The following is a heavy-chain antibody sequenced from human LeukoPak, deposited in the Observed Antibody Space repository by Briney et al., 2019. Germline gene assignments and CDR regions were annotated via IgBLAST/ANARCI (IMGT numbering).Heavy chain of an antibody. J-gene: IGHJ4*02. Sequence: ASVKVSCKASGYTFRSYGINWVRQAPGQGLEWMGWISPYSRNTNYAQKLQGRATMTTDTSTSTAYMELGSLRSDDTAAYYCARDKVPYYYDSTGYAADYWGQGTLVTVSS. CDR2: ISPYSRNT. V-gene: IGHV1-18*01. D-gene: IGHD3-22*01. CDR3: ARDKVPYYYDSTGYAADY. CDR1: GYTFRSYG.